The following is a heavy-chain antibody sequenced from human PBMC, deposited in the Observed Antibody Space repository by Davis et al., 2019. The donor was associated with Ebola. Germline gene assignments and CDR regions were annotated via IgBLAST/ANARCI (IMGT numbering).Heavy chain of an antibody. D-gene: IGHD3-9*01. Sequence: SVKVSCKASGGTFSSYAISWVRQAPGQGLEWMGGIIPIFGTANYAQKFQGRVTITADKSTSTVYMELSSLRSEDTAVYYCAREGGRDFDWFIDYWGQGTLVTVSS. CDR1: GGTFSSYA. J-gene: IGHJ4*02. CDR2: IIPIFGTA. V-gene: IGHV1-69*06. CDR3: AREGGRDFDWFIDY.